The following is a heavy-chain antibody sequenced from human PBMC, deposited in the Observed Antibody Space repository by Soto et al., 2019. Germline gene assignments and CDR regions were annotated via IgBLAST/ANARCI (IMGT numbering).Heavy chain of an antibody. CDR3: ARDLRAYYYDSSGYYYYYGMDV. V-gene: IGHV3-48*02. D-gene: IGHD3-22*01. CDR1: GFTFSSYS. J-gene: IGHJ6*02. CDR2: ISSSSSTI. Sequence: GGSLRLSCAASGFTFSSYSMNWVRQAPGKGLEWVSYISSSSSTIYYADSVKGRFTISRDNAKNSLYLQMNSLRDEDTAVYYCARDLRAYYYDSSGYYYYYGMDVWGQGTTVTVSS.